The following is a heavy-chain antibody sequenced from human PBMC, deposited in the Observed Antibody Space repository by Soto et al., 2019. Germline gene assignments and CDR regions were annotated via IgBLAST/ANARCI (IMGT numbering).Heavy chain of an antibody. Sequence: QVQLVQSGAEVKKPGASVKVSCKASGYTFSSYGINWVRQAPGQGLEWMGWISAYNGNTNYAQKLQGRVTMTTDTSTSKAYMELRRLRADDTAVYYCASGTTVETGSYWGQGTLVTVSS. J-gene: IGHJ4*02. D-gene: IGHD4-17*01. V-gene: IGHV1-18*01. CDR3: ASGTTVETGSY. CDR1: GYTFSSYG. CDR2: ISAYNGNT.